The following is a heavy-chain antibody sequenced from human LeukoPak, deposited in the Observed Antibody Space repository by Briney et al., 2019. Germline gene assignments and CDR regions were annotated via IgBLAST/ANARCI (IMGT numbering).Heavy chain of an antibody. J-gene: IGHJ5*02. Sequence: LAGGSLRLSCAASGFTFSRYYMHWVRQAPGKGLVWVSRINSDGSSTTYADSVKGRFTISRDNAKNTLYLQMNSLKVEDTAVYYCTRDRCSSTSCWFDPWGQGTLVTVSS. CDR1: GFTFSRYY. CDR2: INSDGSST. CDR3: TRDRCSSTSCWFDP. V-gene: IGHV3-74*01. D-gene: IGHD2-2*01.